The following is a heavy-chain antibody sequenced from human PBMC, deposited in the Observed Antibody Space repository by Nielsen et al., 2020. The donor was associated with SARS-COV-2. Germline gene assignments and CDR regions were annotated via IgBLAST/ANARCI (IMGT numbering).Heavy chain of an antibody. CDR2: INAGNGNT. CDR1: GYTFTNYG. V-gene: IGHV1-18*01. CDR3: ARDASGMELLKDYFDY. Sequence: ASVKVSCKASGYTFTNYGISWVRQAPGQRLEWMGWINAGNGNTKYSQKFQGRVTMTTDTSTSTAYMELRSLRSDDTAVYYCARDASGMELLKDYFDYWGQGTLVTVSS. J-gene: IGHJ4*02. D-gene: IGHD1-26*01.